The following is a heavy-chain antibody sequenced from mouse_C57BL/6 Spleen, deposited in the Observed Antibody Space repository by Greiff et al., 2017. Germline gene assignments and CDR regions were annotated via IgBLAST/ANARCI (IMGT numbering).Heavy chain of an antibody. CDR1: GFSLTSYG. Sequence: VQLQESGPGLVQPSPSLSITCTVSGFSLTSYGVHWVRQSPGKGLEWLGGIWSGGNTDYNAAFISRLGISKDNSKSQVFFKMNSLQADDTSIYYCASPIYYDYAPYAMDYWGQGTSVTVSS. V-gene: IGHV2-2*01. J-gene: IGHJ4*01. CDR2: IWSGGNT. CDR3: ASPIYYDYAPYAMDY. D-gene: IGHD2-4*01.